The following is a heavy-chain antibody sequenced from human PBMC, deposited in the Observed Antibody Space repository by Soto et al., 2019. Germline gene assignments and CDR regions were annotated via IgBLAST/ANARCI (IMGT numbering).Heavy chain of an antibody. V-gene: IGHV1-69*02. CDR1: GGTFSSYT. J-gene: IGHJ4*02. CDR2: IIPILGIA. CDR3: ARTRESSGHIDY. Sequence: QVQLVQSGAEVKKPGSSVKVSCKASGGTFSSYTISWVRQAPGQGLEWMGRIIPILGIANYAQKFQGRGTITAENSTRPNYMEQSSKRSEDTAVYYCARTRESSGHIDYWGQGTLVTVSS. D-gene: IGHD6-19*01.